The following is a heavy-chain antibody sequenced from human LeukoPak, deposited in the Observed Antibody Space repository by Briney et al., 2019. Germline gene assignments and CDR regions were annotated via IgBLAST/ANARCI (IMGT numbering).Heavy chain of an antibody. D-gene: IGHD3-3*01. CDR2: INHSGST. CDR1: GGSFSGYY. J-gene: IGHJ4*02. CDR3: ARGTPYYDFWSGYRFSFDY. Sequence: SETLSLTCAVYGGSFSGYYWSWIRQPPGKGLEWIGEINHSGSTNYNPSLKSRVTISVDTSKNQFSLKPSSVTAADTAVYYCARGTPYYDFWSGYRFSFDYWGQGTLVTVSS. V-gene: IGHV4-34*01.